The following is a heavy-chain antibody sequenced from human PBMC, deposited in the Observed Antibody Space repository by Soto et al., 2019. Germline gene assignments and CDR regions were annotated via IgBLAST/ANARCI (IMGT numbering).Heavy chain of an antibody. CDR1: GFTFSSYA. Sequence: EVQLLESGGGLVQPGGSLRLSCAASGFTFSSYAMSWVRQAPGKGLEWVSAISGSGGSTYYADSVKGRFTISRDNSKNTLYLQMNSLGAEDTAVYYCAKDHDSSGYYYGVVGAFDIWGHGTMDTVSS. CDR2: ISGSGGST. D-gene: IGHD3-22*01. J-gene: IGHJ3*02. V-gene: IGHV3-23*01. CDR3: AKDHDSSGYYYGVVGAFDI.